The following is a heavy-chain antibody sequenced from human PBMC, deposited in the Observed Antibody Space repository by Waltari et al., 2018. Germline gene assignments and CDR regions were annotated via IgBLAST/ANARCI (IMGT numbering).Heavy chain of an antibody. V-gene: IGHV3-23*01. J-gene: IGHJ4*02. CDR2: ISSSGDIT. D-gene: IGHD3-10*01. CDR3: AKGYSGSGRISGDY. CDR1: GFTFSTYA. Sequence: EVQLLESGGGSVQPGGSLRLSCAASGFTFSTYAMTWVRQAPGKGLEWVSAISSSGDITYYADSVKGRFTVSRDNSKNTLYLQMNSLRGEDTAVYYCAKGYSGSGRISGDYWGQGTLVTVSS.